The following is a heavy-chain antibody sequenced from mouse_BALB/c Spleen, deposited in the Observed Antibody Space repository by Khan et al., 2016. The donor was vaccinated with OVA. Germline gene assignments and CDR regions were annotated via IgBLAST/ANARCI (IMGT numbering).Heavy chain of an antibody. J-gene: IGHJ3*01. CDR1: GFTFSTYG. D-gene: IGHD1-1*01. Sequence: EVELVASGGDLVKPEGSLKLSCAASGFTFSTYGMSWVRQTPDKRLEWVATISSGGSYTYYPDSVQGRFTISSDNAKHTLYLQMSSLKSEDTAMFYGARLAYYYDSEGFAYWGQGTLVTVSA. CDR3: ARLAYYYDSEGFAY. V-gene: IGHV5-6*01. CDR2: ISSGGSYT.